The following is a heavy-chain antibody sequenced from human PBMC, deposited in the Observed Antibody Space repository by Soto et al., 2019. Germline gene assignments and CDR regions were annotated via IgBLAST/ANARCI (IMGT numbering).Heavy chain of an antibody. CDR3: GTSKQNSGSYSPYYYGMDV. CDR1: GYTLTELS. D-gene: IGHD1-26*01. J-gene: IGHJ6*02. Sequence: ASVKVSCKVSGYTLTELSMHWVRQAPGKGLEWMGGFDPEDGETIYAQKFQGRVTMTEDTSTDTAYMELSSLRSEDTAVYYCGTSKQNSGSYSPYYYGMDVWGQGTTVTVSS. V-gene: IGHV1-24*01. CDR2: FDPEDGET.